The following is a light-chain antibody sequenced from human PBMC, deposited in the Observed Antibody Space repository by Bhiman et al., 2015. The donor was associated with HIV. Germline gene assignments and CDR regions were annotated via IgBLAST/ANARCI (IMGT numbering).Light chain of an antibody. CDR3: ISYTTTFKWV. CDR2: EVN. V-gene: IGLV2-14*02. J-gene: IGLJ3*02. Sequence: QSALTQPASVSGSPGQSIAISCTGTSSDVGRYNLVSWYQQHPGKAPKLLLYEVNKRPSGVSPRFAGSKSGNSASLVISGLQPEDEADYYCISYTTTFKWVVGGGTKVTVL. CDR1: SSDVGRYNL.